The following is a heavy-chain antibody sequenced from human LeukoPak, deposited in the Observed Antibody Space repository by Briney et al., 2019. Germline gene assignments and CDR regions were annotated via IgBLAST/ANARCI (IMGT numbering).Heavy chain of an antibody. CDR2: ISAYKGNT. V-gene: IGHV1-18*04. J-gene: IGHJ5*02. Sequence: ASVKVSCKASGYTFISYGISWVRQAPGQGLEWMGWISAYKGNTKYAEKFQGRVTMTTDTSTSTAYMEPRSLRSDDTAVYYCARVRGRSNWFDPWGQGTLVTVSS. D-gene: IGHD3-16*01. CDR3: ARVRGRSNWFDP. CDR1: GYTFISYG.